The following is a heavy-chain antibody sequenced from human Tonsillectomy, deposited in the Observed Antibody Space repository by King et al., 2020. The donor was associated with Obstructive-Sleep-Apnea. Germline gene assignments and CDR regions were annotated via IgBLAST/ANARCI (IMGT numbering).Heavy chain of an antibody. CDR1: GFTFSSYA. V-gene: IGHV3-23*04. Sequence: VQLVESGGGLVQPGGSLRLSCAASGFTFSSYAMSWVRQTPGKGLEWVSSISGSGDNTYYADSVRGRFTISRDNSKNTLHLQINSLRAEDTAVYYCAKDVSFXXMLMLVWFXXGEXFQYWXQGTLVX. J-gene: IGHJ1*01. D-gene: IGHD3-10*01. CDR3: AKDVSFXXMLMLVWFXXGEXFQY. CDR2: ISGSGDNT.